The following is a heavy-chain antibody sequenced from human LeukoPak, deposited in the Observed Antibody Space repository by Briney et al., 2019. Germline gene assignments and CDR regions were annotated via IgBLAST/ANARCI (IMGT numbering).Heavy chain of an antibody. D-gene: IGHD3-10*01. V-gene: IGHV2-5*02. J-gene: IGHJ4*02. CDR3: ARLTGARGFDY. Sequence: SGPTLVKPTQTLTLTCTSPGFSLSTSGVGVGWIRQPPGKALEWLAVIDWDDEKRYSPSLKSRLTITKDTSNNQVVLTMSSVDPVDTATYYCARLTGARGFDYWGQGTLVTVSS. CDR2: IDWDDEK. CDR1: GFSLSTSGVG.